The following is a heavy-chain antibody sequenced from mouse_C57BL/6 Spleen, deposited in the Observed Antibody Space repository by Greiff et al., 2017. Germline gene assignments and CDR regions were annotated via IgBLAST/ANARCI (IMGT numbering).Heavy chain of an antibody. J-gene: IGHJ2*01. CDR1: GYSITSGYY. D-gene: IGHD1-1*01. CDR3: ARVITTVVAVDY. V-gene: IGHV3-6*01. CDR2: ISYDGSN. Sequence: EVQLQESGPGLVKPSQSLSLTCSVTGYSITSGYYWNWIRQFPGNKLEWMGYISYDGSNNYNPSLKNRISITRDTSKNQFFLKLNSVTTEDTATYYCARVITTVVAVDYWGQGTTLTVSS.